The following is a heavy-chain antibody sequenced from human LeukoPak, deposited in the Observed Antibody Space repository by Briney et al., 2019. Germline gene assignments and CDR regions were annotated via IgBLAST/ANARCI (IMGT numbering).Heavy chain of an antibody. CDR1: GGSISSYY. Sequence: SETLSLTCTVSGGSISSYYWSWIRQPPGKGLEWIGYIYYSGSTNYNPSLKSRVTISVDTSKNQFSLKLSSVTAADTAAYYCARLGESAVAGLTFDYWGQGTLVTVSS. CDR3: ARLGESAVAGLTFDY. CDR2: IYYSGST. D-gene: IGHD6-19*01. V-gene: IGHV4-59*08. J-gene: IGHJ4*02.